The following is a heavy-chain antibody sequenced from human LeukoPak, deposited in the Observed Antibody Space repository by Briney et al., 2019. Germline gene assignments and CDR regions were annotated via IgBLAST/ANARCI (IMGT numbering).Heavy chain of an antibody. CDR3: AREGIAATVGTD. J-gene: IGHJ4*02. CDR2: ISSSSSYI. CDR1: GFTFSSYS. D-gene: IGHD6-13*01. Sequence: GGSLRLSCAASGFTFSSYSMDWVRQAPGKGLEWVSSISSSSSYIYYADPVKGRFTISRDNSKNTLYLQMNSLRAKDAAVYYCAREGIAATVGTDWGQGTLVTVSS. V-gene: IGHV3-21*01.